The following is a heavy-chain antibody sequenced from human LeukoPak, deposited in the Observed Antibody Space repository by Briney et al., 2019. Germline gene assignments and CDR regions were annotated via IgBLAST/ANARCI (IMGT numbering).Heavy chain of an antibody. J-gene: IGHJ4*02. CDR3: ARWGHKGGYSITDY. Sequence: GSLRLSCAASGFTVSSNYMSWVRQAPGKGLEWVSVIYSGGSTYYADSVKGRFTISRDNAKNSLYLQMNSLRAEDTAVYYCARWGHKGGYSITDYWGQGTLVTVSS. D-gene: IGHD3-22*01. CDR2: IYSGGST. CDR1: GFTVSSNY. V-gene: IGHV3-66*01.